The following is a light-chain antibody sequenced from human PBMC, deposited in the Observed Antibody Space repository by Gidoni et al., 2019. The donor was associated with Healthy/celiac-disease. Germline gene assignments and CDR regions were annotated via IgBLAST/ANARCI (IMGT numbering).Light chain of an antibody. J-gene: IGLJ2*01. CDR2: SNN. Sequence: QSVLTQPPSASGTPGQRVTISCSGSSSNIGSNTVNWSQQLPGTAPKLLIYSNNQRPPGVPARFSGSKSGTSASLAISGLQSEDEADYYCAAWDDSLNGYVVFGGGTKLTVL. CDR3: AAWDDSLNGYVV. CDR1: SSNIGSNT. V-gene: IGLV1-44*01.